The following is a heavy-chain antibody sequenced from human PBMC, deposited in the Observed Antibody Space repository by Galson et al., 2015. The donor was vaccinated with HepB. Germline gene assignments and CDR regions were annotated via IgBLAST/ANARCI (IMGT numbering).Heavy chain of an antibody. CDR1: GYSFTSYW. CDR2: IDPSDSYT. V-gene: IGHV5-10-1*01. CDR3: ARLPVDTAMVYYYYYGMDV. Sequence: QSGAEVKKPGESLRISCKGSGYSFTSYWISWVRQMPGKGLEWMGRIDPSDSYTNYSPSLQGHVTISADKSISTAYLQWSSLKASDTAMYYCARLPVDTAMVYYYYYGMDVWGQGTTVTVSS. D-gene: IGHD5-18*01. J-gene: IGHJ6*02.